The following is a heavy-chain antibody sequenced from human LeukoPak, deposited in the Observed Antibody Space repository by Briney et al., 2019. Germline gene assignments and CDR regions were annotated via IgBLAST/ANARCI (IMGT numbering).Heavy chain of an antibody. CDR2: IYTGGST. Sequence: PSETLSLTCTVSGGSISSYYWSWIRQPAGKGLEWIGRIYTGGSTNYNPSLKSRVTMSVDTSKNQFSLKLTSVTAADSAVYYCARVITMIRADYYYMDVWGKGTTVTVSS. CDR1: GGSISSYY. V-gene: IGHV4-4*07. J-gene: IGHJ6*03. D-gene: IGHD3-22*01. CDR3: ARVITMIRADYYYMDV.